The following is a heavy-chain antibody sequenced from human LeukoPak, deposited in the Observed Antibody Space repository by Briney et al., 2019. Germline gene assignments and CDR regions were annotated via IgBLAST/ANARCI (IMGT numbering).Heavy chain of an antibody. J-gene: IGHJ4*02. Sequence: GGSLRLSCAASGFTFCTYSMSWVRQAPGQGLEWVSYISSGSTTIYYADSVKGRFTVSRDNAENSLYLQMNSLRDEDTAVYFCARAPMVRGVITHFDYWGQGTLVSVSS. D-gene: IGHD3-10*01. CDR3: ARAPMVRGVITHFDY. CDR2: ISSGSTTI. V-gene: IGHV3-48*02. CDR1: GFTFCTYS.